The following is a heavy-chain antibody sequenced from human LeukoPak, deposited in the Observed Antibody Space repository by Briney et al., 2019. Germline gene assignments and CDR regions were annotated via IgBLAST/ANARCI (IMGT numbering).Heavy chain of an antibody. D-gene: IGHD6-13*01. V-gene: IGHV1-18*01. CDR2: ISAYNGNT. J-gene: IGHJ4*02. CDR1: GYSFSRYG. CDR3: ALDGYSSSWGGY. Sequence: GASVKVSCKASGYSFSRYGVSWVRQAPGQGLEWMGWISAYNGNTNYAQKLQGRVTMTTDTSTSTAYMELRSLRSDDTAVYYCALDGYSSSWGGYWGQGTLVTVSS.